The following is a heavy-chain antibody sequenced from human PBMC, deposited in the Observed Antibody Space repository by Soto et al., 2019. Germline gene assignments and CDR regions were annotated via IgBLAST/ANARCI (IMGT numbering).Heavy chain of an antibody. D-gene: IGHD7-27*01. V-gene: IGHV3-23*01. CDR3: TKAPVVWGSSWYFDL. CDR2: ISGSGGST. CDR1: GFKFSNAA. J-gene: IGHJ2*01. Sequence: PVGSLRLSCAASGFKFSNAAMTWFRQARVNGLECVSAISGSGGSTYYADSVKGRFTVSRDNSENTLYLQMSILGAEDTAVYYCTKAPVVWGSSWYFDLWGRGTLVTVSS.